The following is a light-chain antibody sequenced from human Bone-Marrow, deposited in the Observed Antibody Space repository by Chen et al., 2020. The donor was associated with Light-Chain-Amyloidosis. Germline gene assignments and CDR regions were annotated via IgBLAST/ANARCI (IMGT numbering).Light chain of an antibody. J-gene: IGKJ4*01. V-gene: IGKV3-20*01. Sequence: EIVLTQSPGTLSLSPGEGANLSCRASQTISSNYLTWYQQKFGQAPRLLIYGSSSRATGIPDRFTGSGSGTDFTRTINRLEPEYFAMYYCQQYGTSPLTFGGGTKVEIK. CDR2: GSS. CDR1: QTISSNY. CDR3: QQYGTSPLT.